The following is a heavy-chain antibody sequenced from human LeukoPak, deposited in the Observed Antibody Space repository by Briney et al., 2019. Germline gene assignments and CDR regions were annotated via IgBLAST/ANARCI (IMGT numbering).Heavy chain of an antibody. J-gene: IGHJ4*02. CDR3: AKDQTSSYCPDY. V-gene: IGHV3-23*01. CDR2: ISGSGGST. Sequence: PGGSLRLSCAASGFTFSSYAMSWVRQAPGKGLEWVSAISGSGGSTYYADSVKGRFTISRDNSKNTLFLQMNTLTTEDTAVYYCAKDQTSSYCPDYWGQGTLVTVSS. D-gene: IGHD3-10*01. CDR1: GFTFSSYA.